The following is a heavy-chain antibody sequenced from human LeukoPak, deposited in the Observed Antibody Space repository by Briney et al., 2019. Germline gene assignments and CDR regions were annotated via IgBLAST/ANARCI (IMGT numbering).Heavy chain of an antibody. J-gene: IGHJ4*02. V-gene: IGHV3-30-3*01. Sequence: GGSLRLSCAVSGFTFSTYVTHWVRQAPGKGLEWVTVISHDGSNKDYADSVKGRFTISRDNSNKKLYLQMNSLGAEDTAVYYCARDTTGLDRGDYGGIDYWGQGTLVTVSS. D-gene: IGHD4-17*01. CDR1: GFTFSTYV. CDR3: ARDTTGLDRGDYGGIDY. CDR2: ISHDGSNK.